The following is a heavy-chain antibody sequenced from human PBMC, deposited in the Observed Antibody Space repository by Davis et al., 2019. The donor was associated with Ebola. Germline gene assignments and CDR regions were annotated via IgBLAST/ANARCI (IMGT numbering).Heavy chain of an antibody. CDR2: IHHSGST. Sequence: SETLSLTCAVSGGPTSSSNWWSWVRQPPGKGLEWIGEIHHSGSTNYNPSLKSRVTMFLDKSLNQFSLKMTSVTAADTAVYYCARDRLWFRETRPYDYYYYGMDVWGQGTTVTVSS. D-gene: IGHD3-10*01. CDR3: ARDRLWFRETRPYDYYYYGMDV. J-gene: IGHJ6*02. CDR1: GGPTSSSNW. V-gene: IGHV4-4*02.